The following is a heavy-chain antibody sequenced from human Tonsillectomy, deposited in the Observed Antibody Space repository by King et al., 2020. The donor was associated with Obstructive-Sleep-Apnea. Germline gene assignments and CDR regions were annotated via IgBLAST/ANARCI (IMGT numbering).Heavy chain of an antibody. CDR3: ARAPPKNLDYPYTSGYFYEWFDP. J-gene: IGHJ5*02. D-gene: IGHD3-22*01. CDR2: INTHTGNP. V-gene: IGHV7-4-1*02. CDR1: GYTFDTYA. Sequence: QLVQSGSELKEPGASVKVSCKTSGYTFDTYALNWVRQAPGQGLEWMGWINTHTGNPTYAQDFTGRFVFSLDSSVSTAYLQISSLKAADTAVYYCARAPPKNLDYPYTSGYFYEWFDPWGQGTLVTVSS.